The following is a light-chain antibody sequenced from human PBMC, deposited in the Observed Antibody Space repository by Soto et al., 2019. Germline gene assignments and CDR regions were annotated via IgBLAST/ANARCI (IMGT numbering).Light chain of an antibody. CDR1: QDISNW. J-gene: IGKJ1*01. Sequence: DVQVSQSPSSVSASVGDRVTITCRASQDISNWLTWYQQKPGKAPKLLIYWASTRESGVPDRFSGSGSGTDFTLTISSLQAEDVAVYYCQQYYTPSWTFGQGTKVDI. CDR2: WAS. CDR3: QQYYTPSWT. V-gene: IGKV1-27*01.